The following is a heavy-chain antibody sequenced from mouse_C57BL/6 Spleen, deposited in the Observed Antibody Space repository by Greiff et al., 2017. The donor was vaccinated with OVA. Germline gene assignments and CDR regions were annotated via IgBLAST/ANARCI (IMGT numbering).Heavy chain of an antibody. CDR1: GFSLSTSGMG. CDR3: ARSGPDDGYPMDY. Sequence: QVTLKESGPGILQSSQTLSLTCSFSGFSLSTSGMGVSWIRQPSGKGLEWLAHIYWVDDKRYNPSLKSRLTISKDSSRTPVFLNITSVDTADTATYDCARSGPDDGYPMDYWGQGTPVTVSS. D-gene: IGHD2-3*01. V-gene: IGHV8-12*01. CDR2: IYWVDDK. J-gene: IGHJ4*01.